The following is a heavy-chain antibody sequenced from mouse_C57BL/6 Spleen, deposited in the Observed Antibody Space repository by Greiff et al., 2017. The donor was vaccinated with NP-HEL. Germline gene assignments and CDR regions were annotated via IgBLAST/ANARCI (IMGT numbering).Heavy chain of an antibody. V-gene: IGHV1-18*01. CDR2: INPNNGGT. D-gene: IGHD1-1*01. J-gene: IGHJ1*03. Sequence: VQLQQSGPELVKPGASVKIPCKASGYTFTDYNMDWVKQSHGKSLEWIGDINPNNGGTIYNQKFKGKATLTVDKSSSTAYMELRSLTSEDTAVYYCARSQLLRYWYFDVWGTGTTVTVSS. CDR3: ARSQLLRYWYFDV. CDR1: GYTFTDYN.